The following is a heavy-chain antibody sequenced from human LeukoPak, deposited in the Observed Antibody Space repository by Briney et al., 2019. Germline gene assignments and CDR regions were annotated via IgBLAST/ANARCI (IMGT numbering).Heavy chain of an antibody. V-gene: IGHV1-2*02. J-gene: IGHJ4*02. CDR3: ARDPSTVVVTPQVFDY. CDR2: INPNSGGT. Sequence: ASVKVSCKASGYTFTGYYMHWVRQAPGQGLEWMGWINPNSGGTNYAQKFQGRVTMTRDTSISTAYMELSRLRSDDTAVYYCARDPSTVVVTPQVFDYWGQGTPATVSS. CDR1: GYTFTGYY. D-gene: IGHD2-21*02.